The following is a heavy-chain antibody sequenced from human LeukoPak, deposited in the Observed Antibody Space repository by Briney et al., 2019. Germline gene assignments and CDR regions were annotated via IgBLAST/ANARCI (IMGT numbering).Heavy chain of an antibody. CDR3: AKVRGCSNGVCYKGGMDV. CDR2: IKSKTDGGTT. Sequence: GGSLRLSCAVSGFTFSHAWMNWVRQAPGKGLEWVGRIKSKTDGGTTDYAAPVKGRFTISRDDSKNTLYLQMNSLRAEDTAVYYCAKVRGCSNGVCYKGGMDVWGQGTTVTVSS. J-gene: IGHJ6*02. D-gene: IGHD2-8*01. V-gene: IGHV3-15*07. CDR1: GFTFSHAW.